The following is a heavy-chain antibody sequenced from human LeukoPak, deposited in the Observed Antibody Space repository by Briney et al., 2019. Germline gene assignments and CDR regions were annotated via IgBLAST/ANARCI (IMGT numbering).Heavy chain of an antibody. CDR1: GFIVSNHY. D-gene: IGHD6-13*01. Sequence: GGSLRLSCAASGFIVSNHYMSWVRQAPGKGLEWVSITYSGGSTWYADSMEGRFTVSGDNSKNTLYLQMKSLRAEDTAVYYCARGSSWPMFDIWGQGTMVTVSS. CDR3: ARGSSWPMFDI. V-gene: IGHV3-66*02. J-gene: IGHJ3*02. CDR2: TYSGGST.